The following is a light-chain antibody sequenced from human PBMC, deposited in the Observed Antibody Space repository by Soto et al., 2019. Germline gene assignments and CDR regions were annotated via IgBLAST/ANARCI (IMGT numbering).Light chain of an antibody. CDR1: SSDVGTYNL. V-gene: IGLV2-23*01. J-gene: IGLJ2*01. CDR2: EGS. Sequence: QSVLNQPASVSGSPGQSITISCTGTSSDVGTYNLVSWYQQHPGKAPKLMIYEGSKRPSGVSNRFSGSKSGNTASLTISGLQAEDEADYYCCSYAASGSVVFGGGTKLIVL. CDR3: CSYAASGSVV.